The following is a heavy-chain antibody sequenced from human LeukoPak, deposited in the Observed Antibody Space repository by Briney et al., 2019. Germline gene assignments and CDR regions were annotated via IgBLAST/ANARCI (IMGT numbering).Heavy chain of an antibody. D-gene: IGHD6-13*01. J-gene: IGHJ4*02. Sequence: GGSLRLSCAASKFTFSSHWMYWVRQAPGKGLVWVARLSGDGSTTRHADSVKGRFTISRDNAKSTLYLQMDSLRVEDTALYYCARGIASSRSVAIDLWGRGTLVVVSS. V-gene: IGHV3-74*01. CDR2: LSGDGSTT. CDR1: KFTFSSHW. CDR3: ARGIASSRSVAIDL.